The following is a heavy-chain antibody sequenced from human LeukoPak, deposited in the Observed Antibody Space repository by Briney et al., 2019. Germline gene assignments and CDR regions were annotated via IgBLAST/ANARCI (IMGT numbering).Heavy chain of an antibody. CDR2: IYYSGST. V-gene: IGHV4-59*01. J-gene: IGHJ4*02. D-gene: IGHD6-19*01. CDR3: GRVPFGGSGWYPFDY. Sequence: PSETLSLTCTVSGGSISSYYWSWVRQPPGKGLEWIGYIYYSGSTNYNPSLKSRVTISVDTSKHQFSLKLSSVTAADTAVYYCGRVPFGGSGWYPFDYWGQGTLVTVSS. CDR1: GGSISSYY.